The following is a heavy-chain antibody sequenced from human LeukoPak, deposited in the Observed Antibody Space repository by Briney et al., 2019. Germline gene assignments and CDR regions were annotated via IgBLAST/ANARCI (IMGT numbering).Heavy chain of an antibody. Sequence: PGGSLRLSCAASGFTFSSYAMSWVRQAPGKGLEWVSAISGSGGSTYYADSVKGRFTISRDNSKNTLYLQMNSLRAEDTAVYYCAKDAVGYCSGGSCYSENYFDYWGQGTLVTVSS. D-gene: IGHD2-15*01. CDR3: AKDAVGYCSGGSCYSENYFDY. CDR1: GFTFSSYA. J-gene: IGHJ4*02. V-gene: IGHV3-23*01. CDR2: ISGSGGST.